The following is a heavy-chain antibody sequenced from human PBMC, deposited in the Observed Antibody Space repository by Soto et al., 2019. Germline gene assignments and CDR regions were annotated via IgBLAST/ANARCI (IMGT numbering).Heavy chain of an antibody. Sequence: QLQLQESGPGLVKPSETLSLTCTVSGGSISSSSYYWGWIRQPPGKGLEWIGSIYYSGSTYYNPSLKSRVTISVDTSKNQFSLKLSSVTAADTAVYYCARDVFAARPEGYWGQGTLVTVSS. D-gene: IGHD6-6*01. CDR2: IYYSGST. V-gene: IGHV4-39*02. CDR3: ARDVFAARPEGY. J-gene: IGHJ4*02. CDR1: GGSISSSSYY.